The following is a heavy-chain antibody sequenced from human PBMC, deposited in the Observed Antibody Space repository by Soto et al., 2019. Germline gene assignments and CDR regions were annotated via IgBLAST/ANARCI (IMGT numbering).Heavy chain of an antibody. Sequence: PGGSLRLSCAASGFTVSSYDMHGVRQVTGKGLEWVSAIGTAGDAYYPNSVKGRFTISRENAKNSLYLQMNSLRAGDTAVYYCARAFITGVLDYWGQGTLVTVSS. CDR2: IGTAGDA. J-gene: IGHJ4*02. V-gene: IGHV3-13*04. CDR3: ARAFITGVLDY. D-gene: IGHD3-10*01. CDR1: GFTVSSYD.